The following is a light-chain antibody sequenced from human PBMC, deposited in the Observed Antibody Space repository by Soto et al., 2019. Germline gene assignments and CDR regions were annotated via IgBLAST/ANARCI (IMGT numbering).Light chain of an antibody. CDR3: QQYGSSPKT. V-gene: IGKV3-20*01. Sequence: EIVLTQSPGTLSLSPGERATLSCRASQSVSSNYLAWFQQKPGQAPRLLIYTASSRATGIPDRFSGSGSGTDFTLTISRLEPEDFAVYYCQQYGSSPKTFGPGTKVEI. CDR1: QSVSSNY. CDR2: TAS. J-gene: IGKJ1*01.